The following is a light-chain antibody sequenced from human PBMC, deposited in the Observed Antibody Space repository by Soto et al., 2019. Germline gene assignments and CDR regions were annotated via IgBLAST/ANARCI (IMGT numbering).Light chain of an antibody. Sequence: QSVLTQPPSVSAAPGQKVTISCSGSGSNLGKDFVSWYHHLPGTAPKLLIYDNDKRPSGIPDRFSGSKSGTSATLGITGLQTGDEADYYCATWDSSLGAGVFGGGTKLTVL. CDR1: GSNLGKDF. J-gene: IGLJ2*01. V-gene: IGLV1-51*01. CDR2: DND. CDR3: ATWDSSLGAGV.